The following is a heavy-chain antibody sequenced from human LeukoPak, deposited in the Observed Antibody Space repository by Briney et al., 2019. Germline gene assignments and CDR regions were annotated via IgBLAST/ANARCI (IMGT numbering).Heavy chain of an antibody. CDR3: AGGPIAAAGIDY. D-gene: IGHD6-13*01. Sequence: PSETLSLTCAVYGGSFSGYYWSWIRQPPGKGLEWIGEINHSGSTNYNPSLKSRVTISVDTSKNQFSLKLSSVTAADTAVYYCAGGPIAAAGIDYWGQGTLVTVSS. J-gene: IGHJ4*02. CDR2: INHSGST. CDR1: GGSFSGYY. V-gene: IGHV4-34*01.